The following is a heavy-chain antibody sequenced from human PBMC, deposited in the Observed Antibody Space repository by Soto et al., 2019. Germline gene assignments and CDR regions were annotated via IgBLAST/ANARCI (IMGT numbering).Heavy chain of an antibody. D-gene: IGHD6-19*01. CDR3: ARDTSSSGWSGFDY. J-gene: IGHJ4*02. CDR1: GGTFSSYA. V-gene: IGHV1-69*13. Sequence: ASVKVSCKASGGTFSSYAISWVRQAPGQGLEWMGGIIPIFGTANYAQKFQGRVTITADESTSTAYMELSSLRSEDTAVYYCARDTSSSGWSGFDYWGQGTLVTVSS. CDR2: IIPIFGTA.